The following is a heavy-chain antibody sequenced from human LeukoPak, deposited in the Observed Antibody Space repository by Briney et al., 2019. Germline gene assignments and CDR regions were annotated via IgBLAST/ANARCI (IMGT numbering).Heavy chain of an antibody. CDR1: GFTFSDYY. D-gene: IGHD4-23*01. CDR3: TRATGNSYYFDF. J-gene: IGHJ4*02. Sequence: GGSLRLSCAASGFTFSDYYMSWIRQAPGKGLEWVGRSRSKASNYATAYGASVKGRFTISRDDSKKTAYLQMNSLKTDDTAVYYCTRATGNSYYFDFWGQGTLVTVSS. CDR2: SRSKASNYAT. V-gene: IGHV3-73*01.